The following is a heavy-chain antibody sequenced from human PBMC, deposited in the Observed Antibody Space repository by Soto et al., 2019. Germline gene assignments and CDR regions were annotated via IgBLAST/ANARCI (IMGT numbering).Heavy chain of an antibody. D-gene: IGHD6-19*01. J-gene: IGHJ4*01. CDR1: GFKFDDYV. V-gene: IGHV3-9*01. CDR3: VKDALTAVAFYFDY. CDR2: LSKDSLSI. Sequence: PGGSLRLSCVAAGFKFDDYVMHWVRHTPGKGLEWIAGLSKDSLSISYGASMKGRFTISRDNAKNSLYFQLNSPRPEDTALYYCVKDALTAVAFYFDYWGRGALVTVSS.